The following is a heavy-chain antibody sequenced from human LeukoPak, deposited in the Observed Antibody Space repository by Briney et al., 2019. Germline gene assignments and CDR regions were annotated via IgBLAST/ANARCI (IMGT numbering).Heavy chain of an antibody. Sequence: QPGGSLRLSCAASGFTFSSYAMSWVRQAPGKGLEWVSAISGSGGGTYYADSVKGRFTISRDNSKNTLYLQMNSLRAEDTAVYYCAASRDTAMVVLFDYWGQGTLVTVSS. V-gene: IGHV3-23*01. CDR1: GFTFSSYA. J-gene: IGHJ4*02. CDR2: ISGSGGGT. CDR3: AASRDTAMVVLFDY. D-gene: IGHD5-18*01.